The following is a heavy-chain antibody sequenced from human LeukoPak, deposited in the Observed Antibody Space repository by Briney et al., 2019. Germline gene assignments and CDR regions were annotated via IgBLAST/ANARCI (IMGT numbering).Heavy chain of an antibody. J-gene: IGHJ4*02. CDR3: ARGDGGSYPIDY. CDR2: IWFDESHE. D-gene: IGHD1-26*01. V-gene: IGHV3-33*01. Sequence: PGGSLRLSCTASGFTLSRYGMHWVRQAPGKGLEWVAGIWFDESHEYYADSLKGRFTSSRDNSKNTLYPHMNILRAEDTAGYYGARGDGGSYPIDYWGQGTPVTVSS. CDR1: GFTLSRYG.